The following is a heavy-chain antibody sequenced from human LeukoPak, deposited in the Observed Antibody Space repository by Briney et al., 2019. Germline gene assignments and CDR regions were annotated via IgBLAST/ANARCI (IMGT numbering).Heavy chain of an antibody. CDR2: IYHSGST. Sequence: SETLSLTCTVSGYSISSGYYWGWIRQPPGKGLEWIGSIYHSGSTYYNPSLKSRVTISVDTSKNQFSLKLSSVTAADTAVYYCARVPWGSYSFDYWGQGTLVTVSS. J-gene: IGHJ4*02. V-gene: IGHV4-38-2*02. D-gene: IGHD3-16*01. CDR3: ARVPWGSYSFDY. CDR1: GYSISSGYY.